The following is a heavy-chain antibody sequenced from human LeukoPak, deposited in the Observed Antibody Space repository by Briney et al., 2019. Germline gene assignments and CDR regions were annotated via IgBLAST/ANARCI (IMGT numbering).Heavy chain of an antibody. V-gene: IGHV3-30-3*01. Sequence: GRSLRLSCAASGFTFSSYAMHWVHQAPGKGLEWVAVISYDGSNKYYADSVKGRFTISRDNSKNTLYLQMNSLRAEDTAVYYCARVRGSYRLIDYWGQGTLVTVSS. CDR1: GFTFSSYA. CDR3: ARVRGSYRLIDY. D-gene: IGHD3-16*02. J-gene: IGHJ4*02. CDR2: ISYDGSNK.